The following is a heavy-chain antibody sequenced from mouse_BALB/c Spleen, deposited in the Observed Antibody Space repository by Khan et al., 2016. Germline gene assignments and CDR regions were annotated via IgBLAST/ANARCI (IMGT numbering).Heavy chain of an antibody. CDR1: GYSITSDYA. V-gene: IGHV3-2*02. CDR2: ISYSGIT. J-gene: IGHJ3*01. CDR3: AYDSFYAWFPY. D-gene: IGHD2-3*01. Sequence: EVQLQESGPGLVKPSQSLSLTCTVTGYSITSDYAWNWIRQFPGNKLEWMGYISYSGITSYNPSLKSRISITRDTSKNQFFLQLISVTTEDTAQYYCAYDSFYAWFPYWGQGTLVTVSA.